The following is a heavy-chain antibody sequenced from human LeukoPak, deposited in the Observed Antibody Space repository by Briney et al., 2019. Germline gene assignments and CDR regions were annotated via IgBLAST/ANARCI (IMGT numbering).Heavy chain of an antibody. Sequence: GGSLRLSCAASGFTFSSYWMSWVRQAPGKGPEWVANIKGDGSDNHYVDSVRGRFTISRDNAKNTVYLQMNCLRAEDTAVYYCARGWVPSDITLKWGQGTMVTVSS. CDR3: ARGWVPSDITLK. CDR1: GFTFSSYW. CDR2: IKGDGSDN. J-gene: IGHJ3*01. D-gene: IGHD3-22*01. V-gene: IGHV3-7*02.